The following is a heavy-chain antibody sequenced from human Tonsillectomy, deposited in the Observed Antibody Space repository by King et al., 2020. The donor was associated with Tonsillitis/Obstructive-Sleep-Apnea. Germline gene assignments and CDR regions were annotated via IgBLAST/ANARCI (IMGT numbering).Heavy chain of an antibody. D-gene: IGHD3-3*01. J-gene: IGHJ6*03. Sequence: VQLVESGGALVKPGESLRLFCAASGFSLSDYYMTWIRQAPGQGLEWISYISSSGGPTYYADSVRGRFTISRDNANSSLYLEMNSLSVEDTAVYYCARARLGIWSVYYYYMDVWGKGTTVTVSS. CDR1: GFSLSDYY. V-gene: IGHV3-11*01. CDR3: ARARLGIWSVYYYYMDV. CDR2: ISSSGGPT.